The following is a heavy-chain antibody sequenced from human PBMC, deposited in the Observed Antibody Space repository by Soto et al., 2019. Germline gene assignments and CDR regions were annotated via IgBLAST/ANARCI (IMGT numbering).Heavy chain of an antibody. D-gene: IGHD2-8*02. Sequence: ASVKVSCKASGYTFTSYGISWVRQAPGQGLEWMGWISAYNGNTNYAQKLQGRVTMTTDTSTSTAYMELRSLRSDDTAVYYCARERVGYPPAVDWLDPWGQGTMVTVYS. J-gene: IGHJ5*02. CDR3: ARERVGYPPAVDWLDP. V-gene: IGHV1-18*01. CDR2: ISAYNGNT. CDR1: GYTFTSYG.